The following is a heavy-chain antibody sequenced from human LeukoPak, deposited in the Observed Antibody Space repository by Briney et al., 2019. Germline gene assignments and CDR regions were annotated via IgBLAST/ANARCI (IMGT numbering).Heavy chain of an antibody. CDR3: ARNYGGRYYFDY. CDR2: ISGSGGST. CDR1: GFTFSSYG. Sequence: GGSLRLSCAASGFTFSSYGMSWVRQAPGKGLEWVSAISGSGGSTYYADSVKGRFTISRDNSKNTLYLQMNSLRAEDTAVYYCARNYGGRYYFDYWGQGTLVTASS. J-gene: IGHJ4*02. D-gene: IGHD4-23*01. V-gene: IGHV3-23*01.